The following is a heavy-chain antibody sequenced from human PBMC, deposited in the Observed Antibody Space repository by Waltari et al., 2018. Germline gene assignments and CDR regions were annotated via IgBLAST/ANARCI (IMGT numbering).Heavy chain of an antibody. CDR2: VNPDSGAT. Sequence: QVQLVQSGAEVLRPGASVKVSCQASGYTFINYEINWVRQAAGQGLEWMGCVNPDSGATAYAQKFQGRITMTWDTPISTAYMEMSNLRSDDTAVLYCARGRDVFANFDYNWFDPWGQGTLVTVSS. CDR3: ARGRDVFANFDYNWFDP. V-gene: IGHV1-8*02. J-gene: IGHJ5*02. D-gene: IGHD2-21*01. CDR1: GYTFINYE.